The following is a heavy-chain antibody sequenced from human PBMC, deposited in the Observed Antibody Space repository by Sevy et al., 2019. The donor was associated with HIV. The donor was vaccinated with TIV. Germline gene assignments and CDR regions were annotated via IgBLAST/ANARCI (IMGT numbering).Heavy chain of an antibody. V-gene: IGHV3-13*01. J-gene: IGHJ6*02. CDR1: GFTFSSYD. CDR2: IGTAGDT. CDR3: ARALRRFGEFKAGYYYYGMDV. Sequence: GGSLRLSCAASGFTFSSYDMHWVRQATGKGLEWVSAIGTAGDTYYPGSVKGRFTISRENAKNSLYLQMNSLRAGDTAVYYCARALRRFGEFKAGYYYYGMDVWGQGTTVTV. D-gene: IGHD3-10*01.